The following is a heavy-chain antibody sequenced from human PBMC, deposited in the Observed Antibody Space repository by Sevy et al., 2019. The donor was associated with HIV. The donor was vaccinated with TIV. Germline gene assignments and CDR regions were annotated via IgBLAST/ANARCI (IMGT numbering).Heavy chain of an antibody. D-gene: IGHD3-16*01. Sequence: GGSLRLSCAASGFTFSSDAMSWVRQAPGKGLEWVSAISGSGGSTYYADSVKGRFTISRDNSKNTLYLQMNSLRAEDTAVYYCVNEEGVLWFDPWGQGTLVTVSS. CDR3: VNEEGVLWFDP. J-gene: IGHJ5*02. CDR2: ISGSGGST. CDR1: GFTFSSDA. V-gene: IGHV3-23*01.